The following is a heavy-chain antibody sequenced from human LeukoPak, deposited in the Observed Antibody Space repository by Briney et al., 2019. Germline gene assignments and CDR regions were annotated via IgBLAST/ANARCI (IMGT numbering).Heavy chain of an antibody. CDR2: IYYSGST. D-gene: IGHD3-22*01. J-gene: IGHJ3*02. CDR3: ARALLIVVNDAFDI. Sequence: WIRQPPGKGLEWIGSIYYSGSTYYNPSLKSRVTISVDTSKNQFSLKLSSVTAADTAVYYCARALLIVVNDAFDIWGQGTMVTVSS. V-gene: IGHV4-39*07.